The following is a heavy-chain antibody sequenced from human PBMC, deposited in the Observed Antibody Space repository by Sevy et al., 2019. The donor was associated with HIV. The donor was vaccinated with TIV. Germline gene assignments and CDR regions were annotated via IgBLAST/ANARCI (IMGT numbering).Heavy chain of an antibody. D-gene: IGHD5-18*01. CDR1: GGSFSGYY. V-gene: IGHV4-34*01. Sequence: SETLSLTCAVYGGSFSGYYWSWIRQPPGKGLEWIGEINHSGSTNYNPSLKSRVTISVDTSKNQFSLKLSSVTAEDTAVYYCVREGVGGYSYSLDCWGQGTLVTVSS. J-gene: IGHJ4*02. CDR2: INHSGST. CDR3: VREGVGGYSYSLDC.